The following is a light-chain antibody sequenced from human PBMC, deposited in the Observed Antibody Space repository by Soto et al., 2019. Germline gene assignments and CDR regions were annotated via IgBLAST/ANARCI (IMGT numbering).Light chain of an antibody. J-gene: IGLJ2*01. Sequence: QSVLTQPASVSGSPGQSITISCTGTSSDVGGYNYVSWYQQHPGKAPELMIYGVSTRPSGVSNGFSGSKSGNTASLTISGLQAEEEADYYCSSYTTSGAHVFGGGTKLTVL. CDR2: GVS. CDR1: SSDVGGYNY. CDR3: SSYTTSGAHV. V-gene: IGLV2-14*03.